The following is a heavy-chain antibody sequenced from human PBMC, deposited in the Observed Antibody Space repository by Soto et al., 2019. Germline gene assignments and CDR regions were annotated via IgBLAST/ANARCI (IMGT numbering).Heavy chain of an antibody. Sequence: QVQLVQSGAEVKKPGSSVKVSCKASGGTFSSYTISWVRQAPGQGLEWMGRIIPILGIANYAQKFQGRVTITADKSTSTAYMELSSLRSEDTAVYYCARVPRIAVAENYYYYYGMDVWGQGTTVTVSS. V-gene: IGHV1-69*02. CDR2: IIPILGIA. CDR3: ARVPRIAVAENYYYYYGMDV. D-gene: IGHD6-19*01. J-gene: IGHJ6*02. CDR1: GGTFSSYT.